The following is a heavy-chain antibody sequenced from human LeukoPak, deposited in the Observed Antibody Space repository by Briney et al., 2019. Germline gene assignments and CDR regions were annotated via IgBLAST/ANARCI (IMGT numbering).Heavy chain of an antibody. CDR1: GFTFSSYS. Sequence: GGSLRLSCAASGFTFSSYSMNWVRQAPGKGLEWVSYISSSSSTIYYADSVKGRFTISRDNAKNSLYLQMNSPRAEDTAVYYCAKAYVLLWFGESPGPFDYWGQGTLVTVSS. D-gene: IGHD3-10*01. CDR3: AKAYVLLWFGESPGPFDY. CDR2: ISSSSSTI. V-gene: IGHV3-48*04. J-gene: IGHJ4*02.